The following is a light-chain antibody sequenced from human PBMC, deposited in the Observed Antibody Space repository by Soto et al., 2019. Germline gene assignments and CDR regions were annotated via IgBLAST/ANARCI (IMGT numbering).Light chain of an antibody. CDR2: GAS. Sequence: EIVLTQSPATLALSPGERATLSCWASQSVSGSYLAWYQQKPGHAPSLLIYGASNWATGIPDRLSGSGSGTDFTLTISRLEPEDSAVYYCQQYGTSGTFGQGTKVDIK. J-gene: IGKJ1*01. CDR1: QSVSGSY. V-gene: IGKV3-20*01. CDR3: QQYGTSGT.